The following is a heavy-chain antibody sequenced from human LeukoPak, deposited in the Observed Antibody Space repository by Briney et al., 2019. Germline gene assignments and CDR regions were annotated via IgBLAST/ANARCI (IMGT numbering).Heavy chain of an antibody. Sequence: ASVKVSCKASGYTFTNYTINWVRQATGQGLEWMGWMTPNSGITGYAQKFQARATLTRNTSISTAYMELSSLTSEDTAVYYCARSAQGIAVAGGALGYWGQGTLVTVSS. V-gene: IGHV1-8*01. CDR3: ARSAQGIAVAGGALGY. CDR2: MTPNSGIT. J-gene: IGHJ4*02. D-gene: IGHD6-19*01. CDR1: GYTFTNYT.